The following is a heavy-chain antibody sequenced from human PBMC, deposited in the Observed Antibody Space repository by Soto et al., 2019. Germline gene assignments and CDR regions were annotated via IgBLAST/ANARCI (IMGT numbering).Heavy chain of an antibody. CDR2: ISSSSNPI. CDR1: GFSFSSYS. CDR3: ARDFPVYALPIGMDV. V-gene: IGHV3-48*02. D-gene: IGHD2-2*01. J-gene: IGHJ6*02. Sequence: PGGSLTLSYAASGFSFSSYSMNWVRQAPGKGLEWVSFISSSSNPIYYGDAVKGRFTVSRDNAKNSLYLQMNSLRDEDTAVYYCARDFPVYALPIGMDVWGQGITVTVS.